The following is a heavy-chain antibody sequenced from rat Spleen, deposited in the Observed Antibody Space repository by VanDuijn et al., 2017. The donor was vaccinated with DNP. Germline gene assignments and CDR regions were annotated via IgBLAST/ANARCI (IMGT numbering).Heavy chain of an antibody. V-gene: IGHV5-31*01. J-gene: IGHJ2*01. CDR1: GFTFNNYW. CDR3: ATHPDFDY. Sequence: EVQLVESGGDLVQPGGSLKLSCVASGFTFNNYWMTWIRQVPGKGLEWVASITSSGGYTYYPDSVKGRFTISRDNAKNTLYLQMDSLRSEDTATYYCATHPDFDYWGQGVMVTVSS. CDR2: ITSSGGYT.